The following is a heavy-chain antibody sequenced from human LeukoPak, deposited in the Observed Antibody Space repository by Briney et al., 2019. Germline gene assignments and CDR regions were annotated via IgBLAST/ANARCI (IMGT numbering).Heavy chain of an antibody. J-gene: IGHJ4*02. CDR2: IRSKANSYAT. D-gene: IGHD1-26*01. Sequence: GGSLRLSCAASGFTFSGSAMHWVRQASGKGLEWVGRIRSKANSYATAYAASVKGRFTISRDDSKNTAYLQKSSLKTEDTAVYYCTRVGATFLDYWGQGTLVTVSS. CDR1: GFTFSGSA. CDR3: TRVGATFLDY. V-gene: IGHV3-73*01.